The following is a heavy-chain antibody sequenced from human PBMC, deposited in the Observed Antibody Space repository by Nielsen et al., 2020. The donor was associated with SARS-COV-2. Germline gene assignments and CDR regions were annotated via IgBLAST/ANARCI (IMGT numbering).Heavy chain of an antibody. CDR1: GGSISSYY. Sequence: SDTLSLTCTVSGGSISSYYWSWIRQPPGKGLEWIGYIYYSGSTNYNPSLKSRVTISVDTSKNQFSLKLSSVTAAGTAVYYCARAPITMIVVVNAFDIWGQGTMVTVSS. CDR2: IYYSGST. D-gene: IGHD3-22*01. J-gene: IGHJ3*02. V-gene: IGHV4-59*07. CDR3: ARAPITMIVVVNAFDI.